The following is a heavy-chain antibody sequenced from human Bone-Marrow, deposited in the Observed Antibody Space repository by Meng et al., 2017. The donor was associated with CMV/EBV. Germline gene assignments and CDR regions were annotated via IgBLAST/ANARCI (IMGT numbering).Heavy chain of an antibody. CDR2: ISYDGSNK. CDR1: GFTFSSYG. J-gene: IGHJ5*02. D-gene: IGHD2-2*01. CDR3: ARAGSGYCSSTSRSHLYNWFDP. Sequence: GESLKISCAASGFTFSSYGMHWVRQAPGKGLEWVAVISYDGSNKYYADSVKGRFTISRDNSKNTLYLQMNSLRGEDTAVYHCARAGSGYCSSTSRSHLYNWFDPWGQGTLVTGSS. V-gene: IGHV3-30*19.